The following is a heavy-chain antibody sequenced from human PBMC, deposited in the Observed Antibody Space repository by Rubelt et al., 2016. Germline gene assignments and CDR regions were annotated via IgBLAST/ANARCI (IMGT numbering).Heavy chain of an antibody. V-gene: IGHV1-2*02. J-gene: IGHJ3*02. CDR2: INPNSGGT. CDR3: ARRDGYNWDDAFDI. CDR1: GYTFTGYY. D-gene: IGHD5-24*01. Sequence: QVQLVQSGAEVKKPGASVKVSCKASGYTFTGYYMHWVRQAPGQGLAWMGWINPNSGGTNYAQKVQGRVTMTRDTSISTAYMELRSLRSDDTAVYYCARRDGYNWDDAFDIWGQGTMVTVSS.